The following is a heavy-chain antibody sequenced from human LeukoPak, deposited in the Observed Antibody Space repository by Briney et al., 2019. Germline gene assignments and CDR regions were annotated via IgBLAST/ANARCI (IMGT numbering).Heavy chain of an antibody. J-gene: IGHJ4*02. Sequence: PGGSLRLSCAASGFTFSSYEMNWVRQAPGKGLEWVSVIYSGGSTYYADSVKGRFTISRHNSKNTLYLQMNSLRAEDTAVYYCARGRRSSGWWGNYYFDYWSQGTLVTVSS. CDR2: IYSGGST. D-gene: IGHD6-19*01. V-gene: IGHV3-53*04. CDR1: GFTFSSYE. CDR3: ARGRRSSGWWGNYYFDY.